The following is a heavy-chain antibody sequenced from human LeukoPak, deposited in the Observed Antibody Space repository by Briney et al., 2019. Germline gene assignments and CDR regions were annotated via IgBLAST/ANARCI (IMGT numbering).Heavy chain of an antibody. J-gene: IGHJ5*02. CDR2: ISAYNGNT. V-gene: IGHV1-18*01. CDR1: GGTFSSYA. D-gene: IGHD3-10*01. CDR3: ARYYYGSGSYEEYNWFDP. Sequence: ASVKVSCKASGGTFSSYAISWVRQAPGQGLEWMGWISAYNGNTHYAQKVQDRVTMTRDTSISTAYMELSRLRSDDTTVYYCARYYYGSGSYEEYNWFDPWGQGTLVTVSS.